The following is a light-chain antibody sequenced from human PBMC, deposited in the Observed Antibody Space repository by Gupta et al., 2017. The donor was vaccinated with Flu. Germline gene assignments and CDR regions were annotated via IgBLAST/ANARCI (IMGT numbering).Light chain of an antibody. CDR3: QQYYSTPLT. Sequence: DIVMTQSPDSLAVSLGERATINCKSSQSVLYSSNNKNYLAWYQQQPRQPPKLLIYCAATRGSGGPDRCSSSGSGTDVFPIISSLQAEDVAVYYCQQYYSTPLTFGGGTKVEIK. CDR1: QSVLYSSNNKNY. V-gene: IGKV4-1*01. CDR2: CAA. J-gene: IGKJ4*01.